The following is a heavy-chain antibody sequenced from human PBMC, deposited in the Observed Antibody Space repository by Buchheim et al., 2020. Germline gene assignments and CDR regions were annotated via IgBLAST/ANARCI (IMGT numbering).Heavy chain of an antibody. Sequence: VQLVESGGGLVKPGGSLRLSCAASGFTFSDYYMSWIRQAPGKGLVWVSRINTDGRTTTYADSVKGRFTISRDNAKNTLYLQMNSLRVEDTAVYYCARAPDCGGGSCNSYHYYGMDVWGQGTT. CDR3: ARAPDCGGGSCNSYHYYGMDV. J-gene: IGHJ6*02. V-gene: IGHV3-74*02. D-gene: IGHD2-15*01. CDR1: GFTFSDYY. CDR2: INTDGRTT.